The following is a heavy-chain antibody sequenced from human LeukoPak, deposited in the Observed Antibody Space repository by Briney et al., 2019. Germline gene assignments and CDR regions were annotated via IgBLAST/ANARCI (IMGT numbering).Heavy chain of an antibody. CDR3: ARSRCSGGSCYPNWFDP. D-gene: IGHD2-15*01. CDR1: GDSISSTNW. V-gene: IGHV4-4*02. CDR2: IYHSGST. Sequence: SGTLSLTCGVSGDSISSTNWWNWVRQPPGKGLEWIGEIYHSGSTNYSPSLKSRVTMSVDKSKNHFSLTLYSVTAADTAAYYCARSRCSGGSCYPNWFDPWGQGTLVTVSS. J-gene: IGHJ5*02.